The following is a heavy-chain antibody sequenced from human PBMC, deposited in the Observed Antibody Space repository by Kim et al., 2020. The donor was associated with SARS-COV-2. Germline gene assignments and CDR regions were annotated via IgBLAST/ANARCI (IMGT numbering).Heavy chain of an antibody. D-gene: IGHD3-10*01. Sequence: ASVKVSCKASGYTFPSNTMNWVRQAPGQGLEWMGWINTDTGNARYGQDFTGRYVFSLDTSIKTTYLQINSLQTEDTAIYYCATPGIRGESPFDIWGQGTMVTVSS. CDR2: INTDTGNA. V-gene: IGHV7-4-1*02. J-gene: IGHJ3*02. CDR3: ATPGIRGESPFDI. CDR1: GYTFPSNT.